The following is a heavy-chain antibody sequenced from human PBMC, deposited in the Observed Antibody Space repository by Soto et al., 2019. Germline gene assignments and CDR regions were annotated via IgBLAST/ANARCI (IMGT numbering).Heavy chain of an antibody. CDR1: GLSLSTSGMC. CDR3: ARMPPYYDFWSGYVDYYGMDV. CDR2: IDWDDDK. D-gene: IGHD3-3*01. Sequence: SGPTLVNPTRTLTLTCTFSGLSLSTSGMCVSWIRQPPGKALEWLALIDWDDDKYYSTSLKTRLTISKDTSKNQVVLTMTNMDPVDTATYYCARMPPYYDFWSGYVDYYGMDVWGQGTTVTAP. J-gene: IGHJ6*02. V-gene: IGHV2-70*01.